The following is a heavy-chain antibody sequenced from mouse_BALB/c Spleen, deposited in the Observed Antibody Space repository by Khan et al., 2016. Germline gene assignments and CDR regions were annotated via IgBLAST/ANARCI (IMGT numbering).Heavy chain of an antibody. J-gene: IGHJ3*01. CDR3: TTGFAY. CDR1: GYTFTDYE. CDR2: IDPETGGT. Sequence: QVQLQQSGAELVRPGASVTLSCKASGYTFTDYEMHWVKQTPVHGLEWIGAIDPETGGTAYNQKVKGKATLTAEKSSSTAYMELRSLTSEDSAVYYCTTGFAYWGQGTLVTVSA. V-gene: IGHV1-15*01.